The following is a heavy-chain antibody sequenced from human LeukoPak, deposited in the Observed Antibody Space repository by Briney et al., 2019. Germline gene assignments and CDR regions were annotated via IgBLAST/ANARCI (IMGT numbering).Heavy chain of an antibody. CDR3: ASVVVVAATYAFDI. CDR1: GYTFTCYY. Sequence: ASVKLSCNSSGYTFTCYYMHWVRQAPGQGLEWMGWINPNSGGTNYAQKFQGRVTMTRDTSISTAYMELSRLRSDDTAVYYCASVVVVAATYAFDIWGQGTMVTVSS. D-gene: IGHD2-15*01. J-gene: IGHJ3*02. CDR2: INPNSGGT. V-gene: IGHV1-2*02.